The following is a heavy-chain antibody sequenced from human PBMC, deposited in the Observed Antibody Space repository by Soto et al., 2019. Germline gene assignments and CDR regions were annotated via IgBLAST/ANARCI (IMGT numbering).Heavy chain of an antibody. V-gene: IGHV4-39*01. D-gene: IGHD3-10*02. CDR2: ISYSGTT. CDR1: GGSISSGIYF. CDR3: ARVFAY. Sequence: SETLSLTCTVSGGSISSGIYFWGWIRQPPGKGLEWIGSISYSGTTYCNPSLKSRVTISVDTSKNQFSLKLTSVTAADTAIYYCARVFAYWGQGTLVTVSS. J-gene: IGHJ4*02.